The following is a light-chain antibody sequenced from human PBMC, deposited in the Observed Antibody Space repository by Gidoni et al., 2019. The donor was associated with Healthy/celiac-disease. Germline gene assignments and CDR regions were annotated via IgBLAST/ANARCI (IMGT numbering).Light chain of an antibody. CDR3: MQGPHWPPTCS. V-gene: IGKV2-30*01. J-gene: IGKJ2*04. Sequence: DVVMTQSPLAVPVTIGRPASISCRSSKGLVYGDGNTYLNWVQQRPGQSPTRLMYEVSNRDSGVPDRYSCSGSGSDFTLTLSRVEAEAVGVYYCMQGPHWPPTCSFGQGTKLEIK. CDR2: EVS. CDR1: KGLVYGDGNTY.